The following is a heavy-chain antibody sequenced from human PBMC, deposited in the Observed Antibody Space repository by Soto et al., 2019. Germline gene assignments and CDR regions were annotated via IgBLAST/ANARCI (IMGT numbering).Heavy chain of an antibody. CDR3: ARAPELVSVTLKENHFDS. Sequence: QLHLVQSGAEVKKPGSSLKVSCKASGGTFSNSGISWVRQAPGQGLEWMGGIIPIFDTTNYAQKLQGRITIIADELTNNVHMELKNLHSADTGVYFCARAPELVSVTLKENHFDSRGQGPLVT. J-gene: IGHJ4*02. D-gene: IGHD2-21*02. CDR2: IIPIFDTT. V-gene: IGHV1-69*01. CDR1: GGTFSNSG.